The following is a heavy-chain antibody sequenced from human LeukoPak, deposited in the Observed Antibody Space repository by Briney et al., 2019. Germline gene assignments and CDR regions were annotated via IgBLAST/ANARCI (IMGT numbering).Heavy chain of an antibody. J-gene: IGHJ5*02. V-gene: IGHV3-74*01. CDR1: GFTLSSNW. Sequence: GGSLRLSCAASGFTLSSNWMHWVRQAPGKGLVWVSRINADGGSTPYADSVKGRFTISRDNAKNILYLQMNSLRAEDTAVYYCAKLGIVVVVAATTWFDPWGQGTLVTVSS. CDR2: INADGGST. CDR3: AKLGIVVVVAATTWFDP. D-gene: IGHD2-15*01.